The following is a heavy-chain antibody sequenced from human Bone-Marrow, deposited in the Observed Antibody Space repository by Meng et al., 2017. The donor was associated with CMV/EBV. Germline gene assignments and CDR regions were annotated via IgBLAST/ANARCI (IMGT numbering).Heavy chain of an antibody. CDR1: GFTFSSYS. CDR3: ARVLYSSSSPFDN. CDR2: ISSSSSTI. D-gene: IGHD6-6*01. Sequence: GESLKISCAASGFTFSSYSMNWVRQAPGKGLEWVSYISSSSSTIYYADSVKGRFTISRDNAKNSLYLQMNSLRAEDTAVYYCARVLYSSSSPFDNWGQGTRVTVSS. V-gene: IGHV3-48*04. J-gene: IGHJ4*02.